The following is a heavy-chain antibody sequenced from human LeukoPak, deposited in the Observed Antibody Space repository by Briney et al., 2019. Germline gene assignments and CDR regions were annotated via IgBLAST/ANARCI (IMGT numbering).Heavy chain of an antibody. CDR1: GFTFSSYA. Sequence: GGSLRLSCAASGFTFSSYAMSWVRQAPGKGLEWVSAISGSGGSTYYADSAKGRFTISRDNSKNTLYLQMNSLRAEDTAVYYCAKDLSLNYYDSSGYGGWYYYYYGMDVWGQGTTVTASS. D-gene: IGHD3-22*01. CDR3: AKDLSLNYYDSSGYGGWYYYYYGMDV. V-gene: IGHV3-23*01. CDR2: ISGSGGST. J-gene: IGHJ6*02.